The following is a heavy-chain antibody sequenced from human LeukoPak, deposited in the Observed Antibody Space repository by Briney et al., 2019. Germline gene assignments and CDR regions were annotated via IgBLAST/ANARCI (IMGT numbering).Heavy chain of an antibody. Sequence: PGGSLRLSCAASGFTFSSYAMSWVRQAPGKGLEWVSAISGSGGSTYYADSVKGRFTISRDNSKNTLYLQMNSLRAEDTAVYYCASVSLGIAAAGNDYWGQGTLVTVSS. D-gene: IGHD6-13*01. J-gene: IGHJ4*02. CDR3: ASVSLGIAAAGNDY. CDR1: GFTFSSYA. CDR2: ISGSGGST. V-gene: IGHV3-23*01.